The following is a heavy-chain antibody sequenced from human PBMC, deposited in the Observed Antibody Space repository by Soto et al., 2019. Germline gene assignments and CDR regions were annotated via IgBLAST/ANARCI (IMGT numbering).Heavy chain of an antibody. Sequence: GESLKISCQAFGYNFTNYWIGWVRQMPGKGLEWMGIIYPGDSDISYSPSFQGQVIISADKSASTAYMELSSLRSEDTAVYYCARDGSAWAFDIWGQGTMVTVSS. CDR2: IYPGDSDI. CDR3: ARDGSAWAFDI. CDR1: GYNFTNYW. J-gene: IGHJ3*02. V-gene: IGHV5-51*01.